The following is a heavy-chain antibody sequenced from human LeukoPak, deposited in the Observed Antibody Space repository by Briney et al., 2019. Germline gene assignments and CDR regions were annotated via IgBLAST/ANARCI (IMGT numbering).Heavy chain of an antibody. CDR3: VRDSLIAAATKALDY. CDR2: INPSSGDT. CDR1: GYTFTGYY. D-gene: IGHD6-13*01. V-gene: IGHV1-2*02. Sequence: VASVRVSSKASGYTFTGYYMHWVRQAPGQGLEWMGWINPSSGDTNYAQKFQGRVTMTRDTSISAAYMELSRLTSDDTAVYYCVRDSLIAAATKALDYWGQGTLVTVSS. J-gene: IGHJ4*02.